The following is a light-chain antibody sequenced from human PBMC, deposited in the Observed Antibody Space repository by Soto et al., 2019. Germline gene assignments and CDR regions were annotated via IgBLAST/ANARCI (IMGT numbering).Light chain of an antibody. Sequence: DIQMTQSPSTLSASVGDKVTITCRASQSISSWLAWYQQKPGKAPKLLIYDASSLESGVPSRFSGSGAATEFTLTSSSLQPDDFATYYCQQYNSYSGTFGQGSKVEI. CDR2: DAS. J-gene: IGKJ1*01. CDR3: QQYNSYSGT. CDR1: QSISSW. V-gene: IGKV1-5*01.